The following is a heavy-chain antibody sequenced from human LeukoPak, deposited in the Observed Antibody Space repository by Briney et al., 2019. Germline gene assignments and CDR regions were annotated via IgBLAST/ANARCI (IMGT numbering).Heavy chain of an antibody. CDR1: GFTFSTYA. CDR3: AKTDGSGNSNACDY. Sequence: HTGGSLRLSCAASGFTFSTYAMSWVRQAPGKWLESVSGISGSGGNTYYADSVKGRFTISRDNSKNTLYMQMNSLRAEDTAVYYCAKTDGSGNSNACDYWGQGTLVTVSS. J-gene: IGHJ4*02. D-gene: IGHD3-10*01. CDR2: ISGSGGNT. V-gene: IGHV3-23*01.